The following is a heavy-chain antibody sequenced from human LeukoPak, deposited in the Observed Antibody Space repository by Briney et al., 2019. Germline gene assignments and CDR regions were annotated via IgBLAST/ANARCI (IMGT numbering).Heavy chain of an antibody. CDR3: AIWGYSSSWSYYYGMDV. D-gene: IGHD6-13*01. Sequence: GASVTVSCKASGYTFTGYYMHWVRQAPGQGLEWMGWINPNSGGTNYAQKFQGRVTMTMDTSISTAYMELSRLRSDDTAVYYCAIWGYSSSWSYYYGMDVWGQGTTVTVS. CDR2: INPNSGGT. V-gene: IGHV1-2*02. J-gene: IGHJ6*02. CDR1: GYTFTGYY.